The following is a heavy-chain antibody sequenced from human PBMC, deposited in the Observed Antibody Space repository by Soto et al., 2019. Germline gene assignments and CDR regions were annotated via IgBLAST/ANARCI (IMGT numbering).Heavy chain of an antibody. CDR2: ISYDGSNK. CDR1: GFTFSSYA. CDR3: ARESVSLYYYYGMDV. D-gene: IGHD4-17*01. V-gene: IGHV3-30-3*01. Sequence: QVQLVESGGGVVQPGRSLRLSCAASGFTFSSYAMHWVRQAPGKGLEWVAVISYDGSNKYYADSVKGRFTISRDNSKNTLYLQMNSLRAEDTAMYYCARESVSLYYYYGMDVWGQGTTVTVSS. J-gene: IGHJ6*02.